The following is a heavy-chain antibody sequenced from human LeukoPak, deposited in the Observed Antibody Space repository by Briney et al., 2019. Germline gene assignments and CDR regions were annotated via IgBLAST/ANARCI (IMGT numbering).Heavy chain of an antibody. D-gene: IGHD2-21*02. CDR1: GFTFSSYS. J-gene: IGHJ4*02. CDR2: ISSSSSYI. Sequence: AGGSLRLSCAASGFTFSSYSMNWVRQAPGKGLEWVSSISSSSSYIYYADSVKGRFTISRDNAKNSLYLQMNSLRAEDTAVYYCARLLTPATAIKSPDYWGQGTLVTVSS. V-gene: IGHV3-21*01. CDR3: ARLLTPATAIKSPDY.